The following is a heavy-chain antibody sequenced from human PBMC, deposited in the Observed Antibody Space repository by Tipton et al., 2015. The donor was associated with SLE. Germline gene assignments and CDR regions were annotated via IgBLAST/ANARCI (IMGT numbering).Heavy chain of an antibody. CDR3: ARVGYCTGGVCPPYFDY. J-gene: IGHJ4*02. CDR2: INPNKGGT. V-gene: IGHV1-2*06. D-gene: IGHD2-8*02. CDR1: GYTFTDYF. Sequence: QVQLVQSGAEEKRLGASVKVSCKASGYTFTDYFINWVRQAPGQGLEWMGRINPNKGGTNYAQKFQGRVTMTRDTSISTAYMELSSLTSDDTAVYYCARVGYCTGGVCPPYFDYWGQGSRITVSS.